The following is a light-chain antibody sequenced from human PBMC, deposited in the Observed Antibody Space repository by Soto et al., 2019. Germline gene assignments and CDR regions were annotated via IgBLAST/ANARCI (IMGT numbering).Light chain of an antibody. CDR2: EGS. V-gene: IGLV2-23*03. J-gene: IGLJ2*01. Sequence: QSVLTQPASVSGSPGQSITISCTGTNSDVGNYNLVSWYQHHPGKAPKLMIFEGSKRPSGVSNRFSGSKSGNTASLTISGLQAEDEADYYCCSYAGSSTFVVFGGGTKVTVL. CDR1: NSDVGNYNL. CDR3: CSYAGSSTFVV.